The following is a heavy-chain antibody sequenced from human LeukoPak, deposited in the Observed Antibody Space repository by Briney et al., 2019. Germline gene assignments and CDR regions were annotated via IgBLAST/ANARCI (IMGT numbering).Heavy chain of an antibody. J-gene: IGHJ4*02. Sequence: GGSLRLSCAASGFTFNNYAMTWVRQAPGKGLEWVSAISGGGSTYYADSVKGRFTISRDNPKNALYLQMNSLRAEDTAVYYCATTYSSSWYALGYWGQGTLVTVSS. CDR3: ATTYSSSWYALGY. CDR1: GFTFNNYA. V-gene: IGHV3-23*01. CDR2: ISGGGST. D-gene: IGHD6-13*01.